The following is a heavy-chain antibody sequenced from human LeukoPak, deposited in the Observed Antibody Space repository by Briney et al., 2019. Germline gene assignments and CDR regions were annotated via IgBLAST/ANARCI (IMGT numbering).Heavy chain of an antibody. CDR3: ARHFGGGGYRPQYWYFDL. CDR1: GGSISSYH. D-gene: IGHD3-22*01. J-gene: IGHJ2*01. CDR2: IYDSGST. V-gene: IGHV4-59*08. Sequence: SETLSLTCTVSGGSISSYHWSWFRQAPGKGLEWIGYIYDSGSTNFNPSLKSRVTISVDTSKNQFSLKLSSVTAADTAVYYCARHFGGGGYRPQYWYFDLWGRGTLVTVSS.